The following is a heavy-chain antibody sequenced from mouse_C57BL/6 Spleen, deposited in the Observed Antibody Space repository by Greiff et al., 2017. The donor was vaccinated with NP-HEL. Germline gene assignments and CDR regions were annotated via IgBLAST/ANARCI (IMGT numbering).Heavy chain of an antibody. CDR1: GYSITSGYY. D-gene: IGHD2-1*01. V-gene: IGHV3-6*01. CDR2: ISYAGSN. CDR3: AREGYYGNYLFAY. J-gene: IGHJ3*01. Sequence: EVKLQESGPGLVKPSQSLSLPCSVTGYSITSGYYWNWIRQFPGNKLEWMGYISYAGSNNYNPSLKNRISITRDTSKNQFFLKLNSVTTDDTATYYCAREGYYGNYLFAYWGQGTLVTVSA.